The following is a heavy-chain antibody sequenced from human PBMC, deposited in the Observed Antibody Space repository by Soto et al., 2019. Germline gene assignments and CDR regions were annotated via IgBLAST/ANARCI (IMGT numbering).Heavy chain of an antibody. Sequence: QAQVVQSGAEVRKPGSSVKLSCKASEGTFNSYAIAWVRQAPGQGLEWMGGIIPYYNTLNYAQKFQDRVTITADDSPNTVYLGVGSLRSYDTALYFCARGASRWYPFFFDPLGQGTLVTVSS. J-gene: IGHJ5*02. D-gene: IGHD6-13*01. CDR1: EGTFNSYA. CDR3: ARGASRWYPFFFDP. V-gene: IGHV1-69*01. CDR2: IIPYYNTL.